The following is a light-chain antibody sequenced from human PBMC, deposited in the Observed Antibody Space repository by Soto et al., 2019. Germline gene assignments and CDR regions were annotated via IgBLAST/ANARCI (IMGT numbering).Light chain of an antibody. CDR3: QQYGSSPPYT. J-gene: IGKJ2*01. Sequence: EIVLTQYPGTLSLSPGERATLSCRASPSVSSSYLAWYQQKPGQAHRLLIYGASSRATGIPDRFSCSVSGTDFTLTISRLEPEEFAVYYCQQYGSSPPYTFGQGTKLEIK. CDR2: GAS. V-gene: IGKV3-20*01. CDR1: PSVSSSY.